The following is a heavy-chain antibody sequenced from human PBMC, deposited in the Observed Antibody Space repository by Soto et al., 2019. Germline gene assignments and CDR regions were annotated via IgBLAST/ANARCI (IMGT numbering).Heavy chain of an antibody. J-gene: IGHJ6*03. V-gene: IGHV4-59*01. Sequence: KPSETLSLTCTVSGGSISSYYWSWIRQPPGKGLEWIGYIYYSGSTNYNPSLKSRVTISVDTSKNQFSLKLSSVTAADTAVYYCARVLGYSALFYMDVWGKGTTVTVSS. D-gene: IGHD5-12*01. CDR3: ARVLGYSALFYMDV. CDR2: IYYSGST. CDR1: GGSISSYY.